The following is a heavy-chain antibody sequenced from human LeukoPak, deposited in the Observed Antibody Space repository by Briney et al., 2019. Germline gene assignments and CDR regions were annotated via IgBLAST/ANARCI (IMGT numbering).Heavy chain of an antibody. CDR1: GFTFSSYG. D-gene: IGHD6-13*01. J-gene: IGHJ4*02. V-gene: IGHV3-21*01. CDR2: ISSSSSYI. CDR3: ARGGTAAAGTGFDY. Sequence: PGGSLRLSCAASGFTFSSYGMHWVRQAPGKGLEWVSSISSSSSYIYYADSVKGRFTISRDNDKNSLYLQMNSLRAEDTAVYYCARGGTAAAGTGFDYWGQGTLVTVSS.